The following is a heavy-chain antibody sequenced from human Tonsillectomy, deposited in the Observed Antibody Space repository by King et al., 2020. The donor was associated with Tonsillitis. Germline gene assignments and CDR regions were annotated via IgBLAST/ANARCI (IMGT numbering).Heavy chain of an antibody. CDR3: ANALGGASLPTLNFDY. Sequence: VQLVESGGGLVQPGGSLRLSCVASGFTFSNYAMSWVRQAPGKGLEWVSGISGSGFSTKVADSVRGRHTISRDNSRNTVYLEMSNLRPEDTAIYYCANALGGASLPTLNFDYWGQGTLVTVSS. CDR1: GFTFSNYA. V-gene: IGHV3-23*04. D-gene: IGHD3-16*01. CDR2: ISGSGFST. J-gene: IGHJ4*02.